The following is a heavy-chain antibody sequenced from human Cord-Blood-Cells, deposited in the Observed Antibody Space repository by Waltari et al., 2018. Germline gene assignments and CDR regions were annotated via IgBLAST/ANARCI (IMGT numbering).Heavy chain of an antibody. V-gene: IGHV1-18*01. CDR1: GYPFTSYG. J-gene: IGHJ3*02. Sequence: QVQLVQSGAEVKKPGASAKVSCTASGYPFTSYGHSWVRQAPGQGLEWMGWISAYNGNTNYAQKLQGRVTMTTDTSTSTAYMELRSLRSDDTAVYYCARLDCSSTSCYVGYAFDIWGQGTMVTVSS. CDR3: ARLDCSSTSCYVGYAFDI. D-gene: IGHD2-2*01. CDR2: ISAYNGNT.